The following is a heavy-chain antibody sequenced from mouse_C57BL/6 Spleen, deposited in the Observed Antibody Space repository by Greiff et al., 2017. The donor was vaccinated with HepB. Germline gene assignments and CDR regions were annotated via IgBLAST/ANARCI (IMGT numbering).Heavy chain of an antibody. D-gene: IGHD1-1*01. CDR2: INPNNGGT. Sequence: EVKLVESGPELVKPGASVKIPCKASGYTFTDYNMDWVKQSHGKSLEWIGDINPNNGGTIYNQKFKGKATLTVDKSSSTAYMELRSLTSEDTAVYYCARSEGSSYNAMDYWGQGTSVTVSS. CDR3: ARSEGSSYNAMDY. J-gene: IGHJ4*01. CDR1: GYTFTDYN. V-gene: IGHV1-18*01.